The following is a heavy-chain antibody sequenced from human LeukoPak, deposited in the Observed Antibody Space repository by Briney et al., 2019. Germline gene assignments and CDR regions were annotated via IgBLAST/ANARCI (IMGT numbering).Heavy chain of an antibody. Sequence: EASVKVSCKASGGTFSSYAISWVRQAPGQGLEWMGGIIPIFGTANYAQKFQGRVTITADKSTSTAYMELSSLRSEDTAVYFCTRATRSSSWSGDAFDIWGQGTMVTVSS. CDR1: GGTFSSYA. J-gene: IGHJ3*02. CDR2: IIPIFGTA. V-gene: IGHV1-69*06. CDR3: TRATRSSSWSGDAFDI. D-gene: IGHD6-13*01.